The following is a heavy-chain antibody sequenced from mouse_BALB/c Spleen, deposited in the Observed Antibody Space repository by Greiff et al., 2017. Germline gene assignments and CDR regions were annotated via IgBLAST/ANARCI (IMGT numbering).Heavy chain of an antibody. CDR1: GFTFSSYA. Sequence: EVKLMESGGGLVKPGGSLKLSCAASGFTFSSYAMSWVRQTPEKRLEWVASISSGGSTYYPDSVKGRFTSSRDNARNILYLQMSSLRSEDTAMYYCARGGWLLQDAMDYWGQGTSVTVSS. CDR3: ARGGWLLQDAMDY. D-gene: IGHD2-3*01. V-gene: IGHV5-6-5*01. CDR2: ISSGGST. J-gene: IGHJ4*01.